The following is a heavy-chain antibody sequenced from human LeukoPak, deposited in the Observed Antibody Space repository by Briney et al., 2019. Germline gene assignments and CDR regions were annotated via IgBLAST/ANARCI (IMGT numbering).Heavy chain of an antibody. D-gene: IGHD3-22*01. CDR1: AFTFSSYS. J-gene: IGHJ4*02. CDR3: ARDSLLEPYYYDSSGYYPLDY. CDR2: ISSRSDYI. Sequence: GGSLRLFCAASAFTFSSYSMNWVRQAPGKGLEWVSFISSRSDYIYYADSVKGRFTISRDNAKNSLYLQMNSLRAEDTAVYYCARDSLLEPYYYDSSGYYPLDYWGQGTLVTVSS. V-gene: IGHV3-21*01.